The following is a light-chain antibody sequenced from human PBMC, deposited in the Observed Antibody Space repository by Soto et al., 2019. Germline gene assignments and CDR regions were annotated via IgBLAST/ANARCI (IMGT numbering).Light chain of an antibody. J-gene: IGKJ2*01. CDR2: KAS. Sequence: DIQMAQSPSTLSASVGDRVTITCRASQSISSWLAWYQQKPGKAPKLLIYKASSLESGVPSRFSGSGSGTEFTLTISSLQPDDFATYYCQQYNSFPYTFGQGTKLEIK. CDR3: QQYNSFPYT. V-gene: IGKV1-5*03. CDR1: QSISSW.